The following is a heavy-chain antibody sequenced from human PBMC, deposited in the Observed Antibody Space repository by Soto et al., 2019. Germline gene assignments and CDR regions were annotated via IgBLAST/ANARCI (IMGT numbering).Heavy chain of an antibody. J-gene: IGHJ4*02. CDR3: AREGAHYAPFDL. CDR2: INVGNGNT. Sequence: QAQLVQSGAEAKQPGASVRVSCKASGYTFTDFALHWVRQAPGQGLEWMGWINVGNGNTGYSRNFQGRVTNDRDRSATTAYIEVTRLTSEDTAIYYCAREGAHYAPFDLWGQGTLVTVSS. D-gene: IGHD3-16*01. V-gene: IGHV1-3*01. CDR1: GYTFTDFA.